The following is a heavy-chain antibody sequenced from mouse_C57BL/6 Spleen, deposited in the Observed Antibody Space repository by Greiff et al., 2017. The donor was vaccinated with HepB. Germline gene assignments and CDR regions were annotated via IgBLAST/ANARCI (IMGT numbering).Heavy chain of an antibody. CDR3: ARSGWDEGYYFDY. CDR1: GYAFSSYW. Sequence: VQLQQSGAELVKPGASVKISCKASGYAFSSYWMNWVKQRPGKGLEWIGQIYPGDGDTNYNGKFKGKATLTADKSSRTAYMQLSSLTSEDSAVYFCARSGWDEGYYFDYWGQGTTLTVSS. J-gene: IGHJ2*01. D-gene: IGHD4-1*01. CDR2: IYPGDGDT. V-gene: IGHV1-80*01.